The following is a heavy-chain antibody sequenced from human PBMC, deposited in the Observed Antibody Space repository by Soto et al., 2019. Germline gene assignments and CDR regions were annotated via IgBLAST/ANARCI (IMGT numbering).Heavy chain of an antibody. CDR2: IYYSGST. Sequence: PSETLSLTCTVSGGCISSSSYYWGWIRHPPGKGLEWIGSIYYSGSTYYNPSLKSRVTISVDTSKNQFSLKLSSVTAADTAVYYCARGNSSSKYYYYGMDVWGQGTTVTVSS. V-gene: IGHV4-39*01. J-gene: IGHJ6*02. CDR1: GGCISSSSYY. D-gene: IGHD6-6*01. CDR3: ARGNSSSKYYYYGMDV.